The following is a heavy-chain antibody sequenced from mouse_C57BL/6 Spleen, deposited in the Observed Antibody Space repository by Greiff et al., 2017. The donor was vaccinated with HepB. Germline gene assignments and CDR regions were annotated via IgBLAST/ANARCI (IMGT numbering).Heavy chain of an antibody. CDR1: GYAFSSSW. V-gene: IGHV1-82*01. CDR3: AREGGDGLYAMDY. J-gene: IGHJ4*01. D-gene: IGHD2-3*01. Sequence: QVQLQQSGPELVKPGASVKISCKASGYAFSSSWMNWVKQRPGKGLEWIGRIYPGDGDTNYNGKFKGKATLTADKSSSTAYMQLSSLTSEDSAVYCCAREGGDGLYAMDYWGQGTSVTVSS. CDR2: IYPGDGDT.